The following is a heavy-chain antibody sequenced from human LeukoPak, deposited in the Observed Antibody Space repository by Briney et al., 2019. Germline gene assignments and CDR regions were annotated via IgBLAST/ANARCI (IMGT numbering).Heavy chain of an antibody. Sequence: PSETLSLTCAVSGYSISSGYYWGWIRQPPGKGLEGIGSIYRSGSTYYNPSLRSRVTIQVQTSTHHVSLKLSSVTAADTAVYYCARDAGYDFWSGYHQGWFDPWGQGTLVTVSS. CDR3: ARDAGYDFWSGYHQGWFDP. D-gene: IGHD3-3*01. J-gene: IGHJ5*02. CDR2: IYRSGST. V-gene: IGHV4-38-2*02. CDR1: GYSISSGYY.